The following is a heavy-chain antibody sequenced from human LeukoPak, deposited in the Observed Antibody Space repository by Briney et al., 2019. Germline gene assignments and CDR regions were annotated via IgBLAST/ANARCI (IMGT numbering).Heavy chain of an antibody. Sequence: GGSLRLSCAASEFDFSSHAMTWVRQAPGKGLEWVSSITPTSTSIFYADSVRGRFTISRDNAKNSLYLQMNSLRAEDTAIYHCATVYYDSSAYGDLDSWGQGTLVTVSS. V-gene: IGHV3-21*01. D-gene: IGHD3-22*01. J-gene: IGHJ4*02. CDR1: EFDFSSHA. CDR2: ITPTSTSI. CDR3: ATVYYDSSAYGDLDS.